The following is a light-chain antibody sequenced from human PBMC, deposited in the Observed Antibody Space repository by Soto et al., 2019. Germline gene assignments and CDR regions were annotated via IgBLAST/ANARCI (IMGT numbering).Light chain of an antibody. CDR1: SRDVGRYDV. V-gene: IGLV2-23*02. Sequence: QSALTQPASVSGSPGQSINISCTGTSRDVGRYDVFSWYQGHPGKAPKVMIYEVYNRPSGVSNRFSGSKSGSTASLTISGLQLEDEADYYCCSYAGGSTYVFGTGTKLTVL. CDR3: CSYAGGSTYV. J-gene: IGLJ1*01. CDR2: EVY.